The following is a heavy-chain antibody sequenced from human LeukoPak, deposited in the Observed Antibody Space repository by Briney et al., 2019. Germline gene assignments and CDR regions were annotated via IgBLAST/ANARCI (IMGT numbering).Heavy chain of an antibody. CDR1: GFTFSSYS. CDR2: ISSSSSYI. D-gene: IGHD3-22*01. V-gene: IGHV3-21*01. Sequence: PGGSLRLSCAASGFTFSSYSMNWVRQAPGKGLEWVSSISSSSSYIYYADSAKGRFTISRDNAKNSLYLQMNSLRAEDTAVYYCARVPDSSGYYFSAFDIWGQGTMVTVSS. CDR3: ARVPDSSGYYFSAFDI. J-gene: IGHJ3*02.